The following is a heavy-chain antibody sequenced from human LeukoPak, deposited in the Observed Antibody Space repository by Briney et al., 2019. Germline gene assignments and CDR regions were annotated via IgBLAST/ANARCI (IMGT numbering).Heavy chain of an antibody. D-gene: IGHD1-26*01. Sequence: GASVKVSCKASGYTFTGYYMHWVRQAPGQGLEWMGWISAYNGNTNYAQKLQGRVTMTTDTSTSTAYMELRSLRSDDTAVYYCARASRATAAFDIWGQGTMVTVSS. V-gene: IGHV1-18*04. CDR2: ISAYNGNT. CDR3: ARASRATAAFDI. J-gene: IGHJ3*02. CDR1: GYTFTGYY.